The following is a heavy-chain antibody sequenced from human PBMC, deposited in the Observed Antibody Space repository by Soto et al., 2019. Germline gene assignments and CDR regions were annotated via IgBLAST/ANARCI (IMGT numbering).Heavy chain of an antibody. CDR3: ARGYCGGGGSYLRRDAFDV. J-gene: IGHJ3*01. D-gene: IGHD2-15*01. CDR1: GFTFSAYH. Sequence: EVQLVESGGGLVMPGGSLRLSCAASGFTFSAYHMNWVRQAPGKGLEWVSSINPSSSHIYYADSVRGRFTISRDDTKNSVSLPMSSLRTEDAALYYCARGYCGGGGSYLRRDAFDVWGPGKMVTASS. V-gene: IGHV3-21*04. CDR2: INPSSSHI.